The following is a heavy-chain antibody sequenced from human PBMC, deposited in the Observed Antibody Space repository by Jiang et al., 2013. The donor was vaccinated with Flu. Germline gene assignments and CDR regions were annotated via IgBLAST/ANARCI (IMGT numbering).Heavy chain of an antibody. J-gene: IGHJ4*02. Sequence: SGGGLVQPGGSLRLSCAASGFSFQNSWMHWVRQSPAKGLVWVSRIYVDGITIAYADSVKGRFTISRDNAKNTLYLQMNSLTAEDSGVYFCARGSWAPFDYWGQGTLVTVSS. V-gene: IGHV3-74*01. CDR3: ARGSWAPFDY. CDR1: GFSFQNSW. D-gene: IGHD3-16*01. CDR2: IYVDGITI.